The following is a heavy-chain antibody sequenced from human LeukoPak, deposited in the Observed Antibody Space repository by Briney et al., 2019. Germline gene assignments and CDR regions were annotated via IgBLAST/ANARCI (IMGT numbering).Heavy chain of an antibody. Sequence: GGSLTLSCAAAGFSLNTYTMRWVRQARGRGREYVSGIASNGGTKYYADSVKGRFTISRDNFKNTVYLQMDSLRTEDMAVYYCAREYCTTNNCYNWGLGYWGQGTLVTVSS. D-gene: IGHD2-2*02. CDR3: AREYCTTNNCYNWGLGY. CDR1: GFSLNTYT. J-gene: IGHJ4*02. CDR2: IASNGGTK. V-gene: IGHV3-64*02.